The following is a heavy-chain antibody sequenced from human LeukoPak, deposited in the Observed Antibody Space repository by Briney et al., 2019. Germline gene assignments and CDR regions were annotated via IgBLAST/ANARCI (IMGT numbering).Heavy chain of an antibody. J-gene: IGHJ4*02. CDR3: ARAPYYYDSSGYSSYFDY. V-gene: IGHV1-69*13. Sequence: SVKVSCKASGYTFTSYAMHWVRQAPGQRLEWMGGIIPIFGTANYAQKFQGRVTITADESTSTAYMELSSLRSEDTAVYYCARAPYYYDSSGYSSYFDYWGQGTLVTVSS. CDR1: GYTFTSYA. CDR2: IIPIFGTA. D-gene: IGHD3-22*01.